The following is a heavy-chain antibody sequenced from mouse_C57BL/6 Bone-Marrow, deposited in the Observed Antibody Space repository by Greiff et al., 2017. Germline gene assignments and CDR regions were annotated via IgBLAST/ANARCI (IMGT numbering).Heavy chain of an antibody. CDR2: IDPDSGDT. J-gene: IGHJ2*01. Sequence: VQLQQSGAELVRPGASVKLSCTASGFNIKDDYMHWVKQRPEQGLEWIGWIDPDSGDTEYASKFQGKATITADPSSNTAYLQLSSLTSEDTAVDVCTTAMKTVEATNYWGQGTTLTVSS. CDR3: TTAMKTVEATNY. V-gene: IGHV14-4*01. D-gene: IGHD1-1*01. CDR1: GFNIKDDY.